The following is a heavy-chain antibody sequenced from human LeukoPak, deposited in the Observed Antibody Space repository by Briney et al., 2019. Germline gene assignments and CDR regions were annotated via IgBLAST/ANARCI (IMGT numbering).Heavy chain of an antibody. D-gene: IGHD1-26*01. Sequence: GGSLRLSCAASGFTFGGYAMRWVRQAPAKGLEWVAHTSEGGAYINYADSVEGRFTISRDNTKDTLFLQMNSLRAEDTALYYCVRRVGATYYDFWGQGTLVTVSS. V-gene: IGHV3-23*01. CDR1: GFTFGGYA. CDR2: TSEGGAYI. J-gene: IGHJ4*02. CDR3: VRRVGATYYDF.